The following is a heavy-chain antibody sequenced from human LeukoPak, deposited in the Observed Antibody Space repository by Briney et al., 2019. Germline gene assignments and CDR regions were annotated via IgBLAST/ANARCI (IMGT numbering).Heavy chain of an antibody. CDR2: ISSSSSYI. Sequence: GGSLRLSCAASGFTFSSHSMNWVRQAPGKGLEWVSSISSSSSYIYYADSVKGRFTISRDNAKNSLYLQMNSLRAEDTAVYYCARRYFDWPPEGYFDYWGQGTLVTVSS. CDR1: GFTFSSHS. CDR3: ARRYFDWPPEGYFDY. J-gene: IGHJ4*02. D-gene: IGHD3-9*01. V-gene: IGHV3-21*01.